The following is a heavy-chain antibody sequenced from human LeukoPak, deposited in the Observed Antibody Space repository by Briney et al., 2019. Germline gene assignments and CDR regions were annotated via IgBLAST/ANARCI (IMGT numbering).Heavy chain of an antibody. CDR2: ISAYNGNT. Sequence: VSVKVSCKASGYTFTSYGISWVRQAPGQGLEWMGWISAYNGNTNYAQKLQGRVTMTTDTSTSTAYMELRSLRSDDTAVYYCARDDYGDYPRDYWGQGTLVTVSS. CDR3: ARDDYGDYPRDY. CDR1: GYTFTSYG. J-gene: IGHJ4*02. V-gene: IGHV1-18*01. D-gene: IGHD4-17*01.